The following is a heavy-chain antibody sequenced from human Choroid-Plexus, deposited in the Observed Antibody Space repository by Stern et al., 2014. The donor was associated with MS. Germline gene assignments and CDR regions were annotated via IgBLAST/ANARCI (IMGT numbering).Heavy chain of an antibody. D-gene: IGHD3-3*01. CDR2: INPNTGGT. Sequence: VHLVESGAEVKKPGASVKVSCKTSGYIFTGYYIHWVRQAHGQGLEWMARINPNTGGTKYAQKFQGRVTMSRDTSISTAYVEVSSLTSDDTAVYYCARDQRGITIFGVVTDYYYLGMDVWGQGTTVTVSS. J-gene: IGHJ6*02. V-gene: IGHV1-2*06. CDR3: ARDQRGITIFGVVTDYYYLGMDV. CDR1: GYIFTGYY.